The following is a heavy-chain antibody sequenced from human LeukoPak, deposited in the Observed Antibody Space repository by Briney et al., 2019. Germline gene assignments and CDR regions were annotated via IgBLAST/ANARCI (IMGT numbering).Heavy chain of an antibody. CDR2: ISSSDSTI. Sequence: GGSLRLSCAASGFTFSSYEMHWVRQPPGKGLEWVSYISSSDSTIYYADSVKGRFTISRDNAKNSLYLQMNSLRAEDTAVYYCARVLSSGYYYPYYFDYWGQGTLVTVSS. J-gene: IGHJ4*02. D-gene: IGHD3-22*01. CDR1: GFTFSSYE. V-gene: IGHV3-48*03. CDR3: ARVLSSGYYYPYYFDY.